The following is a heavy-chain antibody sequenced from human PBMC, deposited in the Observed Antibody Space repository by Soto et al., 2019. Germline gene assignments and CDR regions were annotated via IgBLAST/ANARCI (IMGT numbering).Heavy chain of an antibody. CDR2: IGRINYI. J-gene: IGHJ3*01. CDR3: ARDFRMVQAYAFDL. D-gene: IGHD3-10*01. CDR1: GFTFNDYS. V-gene: IGHV3-21*01. Sequence: EVQLVESGGGLVKAGGSLRLSCAASGFTFNDYSMNWVRQAPGKGLEWVSSIGRINYIYYADSVRGRFTISRDDAQNSLYLQMDSLRDEDTAVYYCARDFRMVQAYAFDLWGRGTMVTVSS.